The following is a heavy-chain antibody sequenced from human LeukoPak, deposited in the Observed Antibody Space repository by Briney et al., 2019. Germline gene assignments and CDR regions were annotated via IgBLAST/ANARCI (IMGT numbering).Heavy chain of an antibody. D-gene: IGHD1-26*01. CDR2: VYYSGST. CDR1: GGSLSSYY. V-gene: IGHV4-59*01. CDR3: ARGCGYSGSYYDYFDY. J-gene: IGHJ4*02. Sequence: SETLSLTCTVSGGSLSSYYWSWIRQPPGKGLEWIGYVYYSGSTNYNPSLKSRVTVSVDTSKNQFSLKLSSVTAADTAVYYCARGCGYSGSYYDYFDYWGQGTLVTVSS.